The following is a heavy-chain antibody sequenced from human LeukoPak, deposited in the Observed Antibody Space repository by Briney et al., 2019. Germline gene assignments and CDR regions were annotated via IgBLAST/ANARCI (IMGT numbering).Heavy chain of an antibody. Sequence: SETLSLTCTVSGGSISPHYWSWIRQPPGKGLEYIGYLYFSGSPNYNPSLKSRVTISVDTSKNQISLKLTSVSAADTAVYYCARGYGDYASWVGYWGQGTLVTVSS. V-gene: IGHV4-59*08. J-gene: IGHJ4*02. CDR2: LYFSGSP. D-gene: IGHD5-12*01. CDR1: GGSISPHY. CDR3: ARGYGDYASWVGY.